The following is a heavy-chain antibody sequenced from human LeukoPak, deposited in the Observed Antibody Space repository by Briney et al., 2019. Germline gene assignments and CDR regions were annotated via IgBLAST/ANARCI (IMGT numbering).Heavy chain of an antibody. CDR2: ISSSSSYI. Sequence: PGGSLRLSCAASGFTFSSYSMNWVRQAPGKGLEWVSSISSSSSYIYYADSVKGRFTISRDNAKNSLYLQMNSLRAEDTAVYYCARAPPSSWYWSVDYWGQGTLVTVSS. D-gene: IGHD6-13*01. J-gene: IGHJ4*02. CDR3: ARAPPSSWYWSVDY. CDR1: GFTFSSYS. V-gene: IGHV3-21*01.